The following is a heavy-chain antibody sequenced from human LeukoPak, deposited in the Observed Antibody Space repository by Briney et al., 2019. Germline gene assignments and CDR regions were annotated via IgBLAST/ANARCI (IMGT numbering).Heavy chain of an antibody. CDR1: GYTFTAYY. CDR3: ARDLRGNSMFYDY. D-gene: IGHD3-10*02. J-gene: IGHJ4*02. CDR2: INPNSGDT. Sequence: ASVKVSCKASGYTFTAYYIHWVRQAPGQGLEGMGWINPNSGDTHSPPKFQVRGTLTSDPSITTASLELGRWSRDDTGMHFCARDLRGNSMFYDYWGQGTMVTVSS. V-gene: IGHV1-2*02.